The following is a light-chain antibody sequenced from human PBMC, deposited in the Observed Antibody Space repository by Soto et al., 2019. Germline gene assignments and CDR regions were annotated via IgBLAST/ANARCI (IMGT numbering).Light chain of an antibody. CDR3: QQYERYPMT. Sequence: DSQMTQYPSTLSASVGDRVTITCRASQSISSWLAWYQQKPGKAPKLLISKASTLHSGVPPRFSGSGSGTEFTLTSSSLQPVDFATYYCQQYERYPMTFGGGTNVEIK. J-gene: IGKJ4*01. V-gene: IGKV1-5*03. CDR1: QSISSW. CDR2: KAS.